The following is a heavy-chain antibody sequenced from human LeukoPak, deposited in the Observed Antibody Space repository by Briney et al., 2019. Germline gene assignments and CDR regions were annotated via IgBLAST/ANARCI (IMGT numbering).Heavy chain of an antibody. J-gene: IGHJ4*02. CDR2: IKSKTDGGTT. D-gene: IGHD3-22*01. CDR1: GFTFSNAW. V-gene: IGHV3-15*01. Sequence: GGSLRLSCAASGFTFSNAWMSWVRQAPGKGLEWVGRIKSKTDGGTTDYAAPVKGRFTISRDDSKNTLYLQMNSLKTEDTAVYYCTTDPDYYDSSGYYLHPLGSVVDYWGQGTLVTVSS. CDR3: TTDPDYYDSSGYYLHPLGSVVDY.